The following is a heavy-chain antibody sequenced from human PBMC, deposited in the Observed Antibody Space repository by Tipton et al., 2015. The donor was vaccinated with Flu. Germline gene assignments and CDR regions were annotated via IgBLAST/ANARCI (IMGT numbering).Heavy chain of an antibody. J-gene: IGHJ4*02. CDR1: GFTFSSYE. D-gene: IGHD3-3*01. V-gene: IGHV3-48*03. CDR2: ISSSGSTI. CDR3: ASGDFWSGYYTDY. Sequence: GSLRLSCAASGFTFSSYEMNWVRQASGKGLEWVSYISSSGSTIYYADSVKGRFTISRDNAKYSLYLQMNSLRAEDTAVYYCASGDFWSGYYTDYWGQGTLVTVSS.